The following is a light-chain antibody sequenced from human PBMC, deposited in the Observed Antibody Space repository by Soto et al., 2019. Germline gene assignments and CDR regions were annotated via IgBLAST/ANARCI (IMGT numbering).Light chain of an antibody. CDR1: QSVSSY. J-gene: IGKJ1*01. Sequence: EIVLTKSPATLSLSPGERATLSCRASQSVSSYLAWYQQKPGQDPRLLISDASNRATGIPARFSGSGSGTDCTLTISSRAPEDFAVYYCQQRSNLPLTFGQGTKVEIK. CDR2: DAS. CDR3: QQRSNLPLT. V-gene: IGKV3-11*01.